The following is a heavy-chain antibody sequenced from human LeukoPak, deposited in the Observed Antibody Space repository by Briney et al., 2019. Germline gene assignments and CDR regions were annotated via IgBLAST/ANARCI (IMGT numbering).Heavy chain of an antibody. J-gene: IGHJ4*02. Sequence: GGSLRLSCAASGFTFSHYAMGWVRQAPEEGLDWISAITDSGGDTYYADSVKGRFTISRDNSKSTLDPQMNSLRVEDTAVYYCAKGSAAARPYYFDFWGQGTLVTVS. D-gene: IGHD6-6*01. V-gene: IGHV3-23*01. CDR1: GFTFSHYA. CDR2: ITDSGGDT. CDR3: AKGSAAARPYYFDF.